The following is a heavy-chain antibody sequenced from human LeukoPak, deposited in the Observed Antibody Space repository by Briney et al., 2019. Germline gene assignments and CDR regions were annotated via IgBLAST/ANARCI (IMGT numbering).Heavy chain of an antibody. CDR1: GGSISSGSYY. Sequence: SQPLSLTCTVSGGSISSGSYYWSWIRQPAGKGLEWIGRIYTSGSTNYNPSLKSRVTISVDTSKNQFSLKLSSVTAADTAVYYCARDPFSDGYNYSGYWGQGTLVTVSS. V-gene: IGHV4-61*02. CDR2: IYTSGST. CDR3: ARDPFSDGYNYSGY. D-gene: IGHD5-24*01. J-gene: IGHJ4*02.